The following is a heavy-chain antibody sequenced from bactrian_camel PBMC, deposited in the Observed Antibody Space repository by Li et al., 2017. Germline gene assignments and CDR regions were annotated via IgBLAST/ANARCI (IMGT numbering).Heavy chain of an antibody. CDR3: VYGAGIRVVTTTPDCYSTKY. CDR2: IYVDGTT. J-gene: IGHJ4*01. V-gene: IGHV3S10*01. CDR1: GFSFSSNS. Sequence: SGGGLARPGGSLRLSCAGSGFSFSSNSKSWVRHTPGKGLEWVSTIYVDGTTYYADSVKGRFTISRDDAKIMGYLQMNSLKPEDTAMYYCVYGAGIRVVTTTPDCYSTKYWGHGTQVTVS. D-gene: IGHD2*01.